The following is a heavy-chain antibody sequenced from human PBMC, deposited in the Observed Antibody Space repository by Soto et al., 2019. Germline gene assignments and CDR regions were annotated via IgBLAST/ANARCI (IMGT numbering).Heavy chain of an antibody. J-gene: IGHJ5*02. D-gene: IGHD4-17*01. Sequence: GGSLRLSCSASGFTFSMFSMHWVRQAPGKGLEFVSGISSNGDSTYYADSVKGRFTISRDNSKNTLYLQMSSLRAVDTAVYYCVHPRSTVQIPPTWGQGTLVTVSS. CDR2: ISSNGDST. CDR3: VHPRSTVQIPPT. V-gene: IGHV3-64D*06. CDR1: GFTFSMFS.